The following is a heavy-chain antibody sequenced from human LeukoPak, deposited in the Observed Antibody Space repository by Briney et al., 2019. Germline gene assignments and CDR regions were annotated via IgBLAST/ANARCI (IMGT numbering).Heavy chain of an antibody. CDR3: ARGGGLDV. D-gene: IGHD3-16*01. V-gene: IGHV3-9*01. Sequence: PGGSLRLSCVTSGFTFGDFVMHWVRQAPGKGLECVSTISWTGDKVAYAGSVKGRFTVSRDNAKNSLYLQMSNLRAEDTAVYFCARGGGLDVWGQGATVTVSS. CDR1: GFTFGDFV. J-gene: IGHJ6*02. CDR2: ISWTGDKV.